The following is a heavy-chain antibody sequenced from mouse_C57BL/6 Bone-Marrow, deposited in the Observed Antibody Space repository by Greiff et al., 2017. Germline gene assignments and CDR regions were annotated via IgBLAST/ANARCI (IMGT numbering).Heavy chain of an antibody. CDR3: AQYYYGSSYYAMDY. CDR1: GFSLSTFGMG. CDR2: IWWDDDK. Sequence: QVTLKVSGPGILQPSQTLSLTCSFSGFSLSTFGMGVGWIRQPSGKGLEWLAHIWWDDDKYYNPALKSRLTISKDTSKNQVFLKIAHVDTADTATYYCAQYYYGSSYYAMDYWGQGTSVTVSS. V-gene: IGHV8-8*01. D-gene: IGHD1-1*01. J-gene: IGHJ4*01.